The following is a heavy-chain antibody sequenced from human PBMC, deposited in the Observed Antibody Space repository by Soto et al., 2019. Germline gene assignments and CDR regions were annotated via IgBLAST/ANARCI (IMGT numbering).Heavy chain of an antibody. CDR2: IIPLLNIA. CDR1: GGPFSNDI. J-gene: IGHJ4*02. Sequence: SVKVSCKASGGPFSNDIITWVRQAPGQGLEWMRRIIPLLNIANYAQKFQGRVTITADRSTGTAYMELNSLRSEDTAVYYCARDSPIGSTFSGYDAIDYWGQGTLVTSPQ. CDR3: ARDSPIGSTFSGYDAIDY. D-gene: IGHD5-12*01. V-gene: IGHV1-69*04.